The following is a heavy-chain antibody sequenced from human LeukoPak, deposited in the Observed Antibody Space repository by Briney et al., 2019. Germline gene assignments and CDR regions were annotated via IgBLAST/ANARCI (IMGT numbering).Heavy chain of an antibody. CDR3: AREALIWYYYDSNGLMLNWFDP. J-gene: IGHJ5*02. D-gene: IGHD3-22*01. CDR2: IYTSGST. Sequence: SQTLSLTCTVSGGSISSGSYYWSWIRQPAGKGLEWIGRIYTSGSTNYNPSLKSRVTISVDTSKNQFSLKLSSVTAADTAVYYCAREALIWYYYDSNGLMLNWFDPWGQGTLVTVSS. V-gene: IGHV4-61*02. CDR1: GGSISSGSYY.